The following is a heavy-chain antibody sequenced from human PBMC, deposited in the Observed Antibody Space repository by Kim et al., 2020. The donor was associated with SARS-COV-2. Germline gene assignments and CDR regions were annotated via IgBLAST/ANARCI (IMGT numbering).Heavy chain of an antibody. CDR2: INAGNGNT. CDR3: ARVYYDILTGYRSDWFDP. V-gene: IGHV1-3*01. D-gene: IGHD3-9*01. J-gene: IGHJ5*02. Sequence: ASVKVSCKASGYTFTSYAMHWVRQAPGQRLEWMGWINAGNGNTKYSQKFQGRVTITRDTSASKAYMELSSLRSEDTAVYYCARVYYDILTGYRSDWFDPWGQGTLVTVSS. CDR1: GYTFTSYA.